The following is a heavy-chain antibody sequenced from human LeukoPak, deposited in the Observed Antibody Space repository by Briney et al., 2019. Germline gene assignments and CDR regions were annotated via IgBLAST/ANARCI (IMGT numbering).Heavy chain of an antibody. CDR1: GFTFSSYS. V-gene: IGHV3-23*01. CDR2: INNGGVTT. J-gene: IGHJ3*02. CDR3: AKDHGI. Sequence: GGSLRLSCAASGFTFSSYSMNWVRQAPGKGLEWVSAINNGGVTTYYADSVKGRFTVSRDNSKNTLYLQMNSLRVEDTALYYCAKDHGIWGQGTMVTVSS.